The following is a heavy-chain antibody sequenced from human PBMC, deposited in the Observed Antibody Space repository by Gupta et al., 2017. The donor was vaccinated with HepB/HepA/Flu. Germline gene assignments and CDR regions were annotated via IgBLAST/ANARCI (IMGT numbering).Heavy chain of an antibody. Sequence: EVQLVESGGGLVQPGGSLRLSCTASGFSFSNEWMNWVRQAPGKGLEWVANIWPDGSEKRYVDSVKGRFTVSRDNARNSLDLQMNSLRDEDTAVYYCLRGCVSWGQGTLVIVSS. CDR1: GFSFSNEW. CDR3: LRGCVS. D-gene: IGHD5/OR15-5a*01. CDR2: IWPDGSEK. J-gene: IGHJ5*02. V-gene: IGHV3-7*01.